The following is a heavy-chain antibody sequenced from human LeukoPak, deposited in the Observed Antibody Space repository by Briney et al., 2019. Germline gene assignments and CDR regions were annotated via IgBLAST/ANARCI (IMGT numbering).Heavy chain of an antibody. V-gene: IGHV4-4*02. J-gene: IGHJ4*02. CDR1: GGSITNTNY. CDR2: VNLQGST. CDR3: AREGGPYRPLDY. Sequence: PSETLSLTCGVSGGSITNTNYWNWVRQPPGKGLEWLGEVNLQGSTNYNPSLMGRVATSVDRSENHISLQLTSVTAADTAVYYCAREGGPYRPLDYSGQGTLVTVSS.